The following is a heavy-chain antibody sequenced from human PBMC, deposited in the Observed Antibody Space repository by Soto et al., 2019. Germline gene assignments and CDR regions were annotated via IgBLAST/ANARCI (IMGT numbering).Heavy chain of an antibody. J-gene: IGHJ3*02. Sequence: PGGSLRLSCAASGFTVSSNYMSWVRQAPGKGLEWVSVIYSGGSTYYADSVKGRFTISRDNSKNTLYLQMNSLRAEDTAVYYCARERRSGWGGQRWSSAFDIWGQGTMVTVSS. CDR2: IYSGGST. D-gene: IGHD3-16*01. CDR3: ARERRSGWGGQRWSSAFDI. CDR1: GFTVSSNY. V-gene: IGHV3-53*01.